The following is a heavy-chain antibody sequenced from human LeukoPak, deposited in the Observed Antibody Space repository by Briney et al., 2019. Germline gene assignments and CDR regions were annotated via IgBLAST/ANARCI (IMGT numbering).Heavy chain of an antibody. V-gene: IGHV4-39*01. J-gene: IGHJ4*02. CDR2: IYYSGST. CDR3: ARQQLVRGIDY. Sequence: KPSETLSLTCTVSGSSISSSSYYCGWIRQPPGKGLEWIGSIYYSGSTYYNPSLKSRVTISVDTSKNQFSLKLSSVTAADTAVYYCARQQLVRGIDYWGQGTLVTVSS. CDR1: GSSISSSSYY. D-gene: IGHD6-13*01.